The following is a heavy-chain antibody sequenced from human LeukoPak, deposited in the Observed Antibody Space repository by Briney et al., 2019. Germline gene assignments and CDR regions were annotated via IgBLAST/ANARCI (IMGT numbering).Heavy chain of an antibody. Sequence: PSETLSLTCAVYGGSFSGYYWTWIRQPPGKGLEWSGEINHSGSTNYNPSLTSRVTISVDTSKNQFSLKLSSVTAADTAVYYCARAYTAMAPFGYWGQGTLVTVSS. CDR2: INHSGST. V-gene: IGHV4-34*01. CDR3: ARAYTAMAPFGY. J-gene: IGHJ4*02. CDR1: GGSFSGYY. D-gene: IGHD5-18*01.